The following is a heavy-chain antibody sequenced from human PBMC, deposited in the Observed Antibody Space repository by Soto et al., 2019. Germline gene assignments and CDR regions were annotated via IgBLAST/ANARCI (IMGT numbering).Heavy chain of an antibody. D-gene: IGHD3-3*01. J-gene: IGHJ5*01. CDR2: INQSGST. CDR3: ARGLKLRLRFLVYPYNFDS. Sequence: SETLSLTCAVYEGSFGGYYWSWIRQSPERGLEWIGEINQSGSTRYNPSLKSRFTLGVDRSKNQFSLKLSSVTAADKAVYFCARGLKLRLRFLVYPYNFDSWGQGTPVTV. CDR1: EGSFGGYY. V-gene: IGHV4-34*01.